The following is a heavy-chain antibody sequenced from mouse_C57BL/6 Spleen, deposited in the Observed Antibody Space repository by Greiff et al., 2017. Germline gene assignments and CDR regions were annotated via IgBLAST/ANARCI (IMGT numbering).Heavy chain of an antibody. CDR2: IRLKSDNYAT. J-gene: IGHJ1*03. D-gene: IGHD2-4*01. Sequence: EVKLQESGGGLVQPGGSMKLSCVASGFTFSNYWMNWVRQSPEKGLEWVAQIRLKSDNYATHYAESVKGRFTISGDDSKSSVYQQMNNLKAEDTGIYYCTVCYDYADSYWYFGVWGTGTTVTVSS. CDR1: GFTFSNYW. CDR3: TVCYDYADSYWYFGV. V-gene: IGHV6-3*01.